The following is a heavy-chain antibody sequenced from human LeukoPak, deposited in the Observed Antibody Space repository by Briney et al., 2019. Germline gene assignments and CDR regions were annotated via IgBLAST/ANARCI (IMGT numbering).Heavy chain of an antibody. V-gene: IGHV1-18*01. CDR1: GYTFTSYG. Sequence: WASVKVSCKASGYTFTSYGISWVRQAPGQGLEWMGWISAYNGNTNYAQKLQGRVTMTTDTSTSTAYMELSSLRSEDTAVYYCAREERDYYDSSGYFDYWGQGTLVTVSS. CDR2: ISAYNGNT. CDR3: AREERDYYDSSGYFDY. D-gene: IGHD3-22*01. J-gene: IGHJ4*02.